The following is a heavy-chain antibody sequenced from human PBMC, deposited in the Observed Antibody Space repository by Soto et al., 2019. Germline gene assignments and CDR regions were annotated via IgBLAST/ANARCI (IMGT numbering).Heavy chain of an antibody. D-gene: IGHD2-2*03. Sequence: PGGSLRLSCAASGFTSSDYSMNWVRQAPGKGLEWVSYISRSGSDIYYADSVKGRFTISRDNAKNSPFLQMNSLRAEDTAVYYCATVGYCSSTSCQTRYYYYGMDVWGQGTTVTVSS. CDR3: ATVGYCSSTSCQTRYYYYGMDV. CDR1: GFTSSDYS. J-gene: IGHJ6*02. CDR2: ISRSGSDI. V-gene: IGHV3-11*01.